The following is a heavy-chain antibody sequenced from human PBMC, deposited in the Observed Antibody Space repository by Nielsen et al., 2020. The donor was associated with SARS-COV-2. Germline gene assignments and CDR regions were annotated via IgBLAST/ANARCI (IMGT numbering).Heavy chain of an antibody. CDR2: ISSSSSYI. D-gene: IGHD1-14*01. J-gene: IGHJ5*02. CDR3: ASQPDRFDP. CDR1: EFTFSSYS. Sequence: GESLKISCAASEFTFSSYSMNWVRQAPGKGLEWVSSISSSSSYIYYADSVKGRFTISRDNAKNSLYLQMNSLRAEDTAVYYCASQPDRFDPWGQGTLVTVSS. V-gene: IGHV3-21*01.